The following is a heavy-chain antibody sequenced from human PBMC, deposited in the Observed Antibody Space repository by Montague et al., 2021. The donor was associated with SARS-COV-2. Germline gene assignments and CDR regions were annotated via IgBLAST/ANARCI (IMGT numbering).Heavy chain of an antibody. V-gene: IGHV6-1*01. CDR3: ARTSASSDY. Sequence: CAISGDSVSRNSAAWNWIRQSPSRGLEWPGRTYYRSKWYNDYAVSVKSRITINPGTSKSQISLQLNSVTPEDTAVYYCARTSASSDYWGQGTLVTVSS. CDR1: GDSVSRNSAA. CDR2: TYYRSKWYN. J-gene: IGHJ4*02. D-gene: IGHD1-26*01.